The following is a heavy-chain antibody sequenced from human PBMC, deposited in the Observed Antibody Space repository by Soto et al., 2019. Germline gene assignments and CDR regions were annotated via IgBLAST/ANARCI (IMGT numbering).Heavy chain of an antibody. CDR2: ISWNSGSI. CDR3: AKGPNDSSGWYTDAFDI. CDR1: GFTFDVYA. D-gene: IGHD6-19*01. J-gene: IGHJ3*02. Sequence: EVQLVESGGGLVQPGRSLRLSCAASGFTFDVYAMHWVRQAPGKGLEWVSGISWNSGSIGYADSVKGRFTISRDNAKNSLYLQMNSLRAEDTALYYCAKGPNDSSGWYTDAFDIWGQGTMVTVSS. V-gene: IGHV3-9*01.